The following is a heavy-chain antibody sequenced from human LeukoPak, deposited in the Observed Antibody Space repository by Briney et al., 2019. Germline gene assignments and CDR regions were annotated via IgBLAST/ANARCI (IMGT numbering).Heavy chain of an antibody. CDR3: ARGGSYYGSGKDWFDP. CDR1: GGTFSSYA. J-gene: IGHJ5*02. D-gene: IGHD3-10*01. CDR2: IIPILGIA. Sequence: SVKVSCTASGGTFSSYAISWVRQAPGQGLECMGRIIPILGIANYAQKFQGRVTITADKSTSTAYMELSSLRSEDTAVYYCARGGSYYGSGKDWFDPWGQGTLVTVSS. V-gene: IGHV1-69*04.